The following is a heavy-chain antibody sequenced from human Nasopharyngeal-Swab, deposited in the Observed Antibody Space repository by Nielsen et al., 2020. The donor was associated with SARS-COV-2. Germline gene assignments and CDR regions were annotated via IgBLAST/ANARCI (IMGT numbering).Heavy chain of an antibody. Sequence: GESLKISCAASGFTFSSYSMSWVRQAPGKGLEWVSSISSSSSYIYHADSVKGRFTISRDNAKNSLYLQMNSLRAEDTAVYYCAREYYWGQGTLVTVSS. V-gene: IGHV3-21*01. CDR1: GFTFSSYS. J-gene: IGHJ4*02. CDR3: AREYY. CDR2: ISSSSSYI.